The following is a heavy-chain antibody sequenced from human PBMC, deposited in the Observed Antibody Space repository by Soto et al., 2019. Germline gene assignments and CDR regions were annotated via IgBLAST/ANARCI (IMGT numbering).Heavy chain of an antibody. CDR1: GYTFINYY. D-gene: IGHD3-16*01. V-gene: IGHV1-46*01. CDR2: IDPSGGYT. J-gene: IGHJ4*02. CDR3: ARSLSRGSVAAFGS. Sequence: QVQLVQSGAEVKKPGASVKVSCKASGYTFINYYLYWVRQAPGQGLEWMAIIDPSGGYTSYSQKFQGRVTLTRDASTNTVHMELSSLRSEDTAVYYCARSLSRGSVAAFGSWGQGTLVTVSS.